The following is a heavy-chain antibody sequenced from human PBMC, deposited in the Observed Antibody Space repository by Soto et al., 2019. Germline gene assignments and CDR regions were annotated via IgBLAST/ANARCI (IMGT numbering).Heavy chain of an antibody. Sequence: EVQLLESGGGLVQPGGSLRLSCAASGFTFSSYAMSWVRQAPGKGLEWVSAISGSGGSTYYADSVKGRFTISRDNSKNTLYLQRNSLRAEDTAVYSCAKDRPRYYDSSGYFDYWGQGTLVTVSS. CDR1: GFTFSSYA. J-gene: IGHJ4*02. V-gene: IGHV3-23*01. D-gene: IGHD3-22*01. CDR2: ISGSGGST. CDR3: AKDRPRYYDSSGYFDY.